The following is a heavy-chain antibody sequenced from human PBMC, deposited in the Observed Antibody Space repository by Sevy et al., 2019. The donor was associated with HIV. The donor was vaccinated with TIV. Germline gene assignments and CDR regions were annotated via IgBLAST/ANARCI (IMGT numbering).Heavy chain of an antibody. V-gene: IGHV3-49*04. D-gene: IGHD3-22*01. J-gene: IGHJ4*02. CDR1: GFTFGDYA. Sequence: GGSLRLSCTASGFTFGDYAMSWVRQAPGKGLEWVGFIRSKAYGGTTEYAASVKGRFTISRDDSKSIAYLQMNSLKTEDTAVYYCTRGDSSGYYYVGYWGQGTLVTVSS. CDR2: IRSKAYGGTT. CDR3: TRGDSSGYYYVGY.